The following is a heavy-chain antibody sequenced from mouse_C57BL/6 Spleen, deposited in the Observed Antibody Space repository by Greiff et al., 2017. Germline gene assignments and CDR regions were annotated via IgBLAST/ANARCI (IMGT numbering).Heavy chain of an antibody. V-gene: IGHV6-6*01. Sequence: EVQGVESGGGLVQPGGSMKLSCAASGFTFSDAWMDWVRQSPEKGLEWVAEIRNKANNHATYYAESVKGRFTISRDDSKSSVYLQMNSLRAEDTGIYYCTRRGGPYAMDYWGQGTSVTVSS. CDR1: GFTFSDAW. CDR2: IRNKANNHAT. J-gene: IGHJ4*01. CDR3: TRRGGPYAMDY.